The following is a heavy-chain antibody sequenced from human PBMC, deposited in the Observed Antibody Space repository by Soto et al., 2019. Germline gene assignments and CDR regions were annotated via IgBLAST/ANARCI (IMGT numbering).Heavy chain of an antibody. V-gene: IGHV4-39*01. CDR1: GGSVTNSSYY. J-gene: IGHJ4*02. D-gene: IGHD4-17*01. CDR2: VYYRGRS. Sequence: SETLSLTCTVSGGSVTNSSYYWGWIRQPPGKGLEWIGSVYYRGRSYSKSSVKSRVTISVDTSKNRFSLSLNSVTASDTAVYFCVSQRTTVPTQAYFDYWGPGXLVTVYS. CDR3: VSQRTTVPTQAYFDY.